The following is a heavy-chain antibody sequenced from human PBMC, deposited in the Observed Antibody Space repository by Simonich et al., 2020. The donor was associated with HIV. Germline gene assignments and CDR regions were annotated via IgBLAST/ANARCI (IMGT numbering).Heavy chain of an antibody. D-gene: IGHD6-6*01. J-gene: IGHJ4*02. V-gene: IGHV4-38-2*01. Sequence: QVQLQESGPGLVKPSETLSLTCAVSGYSISSGYYWGWIRQPPGKGLEWIGNIYHSGRTYSNPALKSRVTISVDTSKNQFSLKLSSVTAADTAVYYCARGLAARLSHFDYWGQGTLVTVSS. CDR3: ARGLAARLSHFDY. CDR2: IYHSGRT. CDR1: GYSISSGYY.